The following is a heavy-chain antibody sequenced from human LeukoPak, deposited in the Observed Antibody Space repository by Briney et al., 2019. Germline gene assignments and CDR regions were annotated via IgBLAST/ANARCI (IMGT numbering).Heavy chain of an antibody. J-gene: IGHJ3*02. V-gene: IGHV3-21*01. CDR3: XXXXXXXGYLTSDAFDI. CDR1: GFTFSSYS. Sequence: PGGSLRLSCAASGFTFSSYSMNWVRQAPGKGLEWVSSISSSSSYIYYADSVKGRFTISRDNAKNSLYLQMNSLRAEDTAVYYXXXXXXXXGYLTSDAFDIWGQGTMVTVSS. CDR2: ISSSSSYI. D-gene: IGHD3-22*01.